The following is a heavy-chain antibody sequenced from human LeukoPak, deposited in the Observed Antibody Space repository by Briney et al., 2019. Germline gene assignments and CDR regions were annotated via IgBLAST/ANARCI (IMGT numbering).Heavy chain of an antibody. CDR1: GFTFSNYG. CDR2: ISSDGSNK. D-gene: IGHD3-10*01. CDR3: AKDGVWFGDLTYFDY. Sequence: GGSLRLSCAASGFTFSNYGMHWVRQAPGKGLEWVGVISSDGSNKYYADAVKGRFAISRDNSKNTLFLQMNSLRAEDTAVYYCAKDGVWFGDLTYFDYWGQGTLVTVSS. V-gene: IGHV3-30*18. J-gene: IGHJ4*02.